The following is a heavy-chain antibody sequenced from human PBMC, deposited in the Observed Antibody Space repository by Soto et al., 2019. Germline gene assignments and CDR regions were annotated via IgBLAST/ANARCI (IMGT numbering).Heavy chain of an antibody. CDR3: AITETTLYNWFDP. V-gene: IGHV4-59*12. CDR2: IYYSGST. J-gene: IGHJ5*02. D-gene: IGHD4-4*01. Sequence: SETLSLTCTVSGGSISGYYWTWIRQSPGKGLEWIGHIYYSGSTKYNPSLKSRLTMSVDKSKNQFSLRLSSVTAADTAVYYCAITETTLYNWFDPWGQGTLVTVSS. CDR1: GGSISGYY.